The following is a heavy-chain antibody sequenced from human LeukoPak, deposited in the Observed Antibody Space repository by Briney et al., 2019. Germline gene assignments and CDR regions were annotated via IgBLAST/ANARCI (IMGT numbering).Heavy chain of an antibody. CDR2: ISAYNGNT. D-gene: IGHD3-10*01. J-gene: IGHJ4*02. CDR3: AREYYGSGSYKLDY. Sequence: ASVKVSCKASGYTFTSYGISWVRQAPGQGLEWMGWISAYNGNTNYAQKLQGRVTMTTDTSTSTAYMELRSLRSDDAAVYYCAREYYGSGSYKLDYWGQGTLVTVSS. V-gene: IGHV1-18*01. CDR1: GYTFTSYG.